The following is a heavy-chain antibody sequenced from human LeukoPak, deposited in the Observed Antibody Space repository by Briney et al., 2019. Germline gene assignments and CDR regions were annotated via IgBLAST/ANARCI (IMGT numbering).Heavy chain of an antibody. D-gene: IGHD3-10*01. V-gene: IGHV1-18*01. Sequence: ASVKVSCKASGYTFTSYGISWVRQAPGQGLEWMGWISAYNGKTNYAQKLQGRVTMTTDTSTSTAYMELRSLRSDDTAVYYCASIHYYGSGSYSNWFDPWGQGTLVTVSS. CDR2: ISAYNGKT. CDR1: GYTFTSYG. J-gene: IGHJ5*02. CDR3: ASIHYYGSGSYSNWFDP.